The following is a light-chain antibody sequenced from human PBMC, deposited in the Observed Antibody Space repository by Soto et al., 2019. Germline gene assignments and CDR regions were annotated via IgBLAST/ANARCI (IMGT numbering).Light chain of an antibody. CDR3: QQYSSSWT. CDR2: GAS. V-gene: IGKV3-20*01. Sequence: EIVLTQSPATLSLSPGERATLSCRASQSVSSSYLAWYQQKPGQPPRLLIYGASTRATGFPGRFSGSGSGTDFTLTISRLEPEDFAVYYCQQYSSSWTFGQGTKVDIK. CDR1: QSVSSSY. J-gene: IGKJ1*01.